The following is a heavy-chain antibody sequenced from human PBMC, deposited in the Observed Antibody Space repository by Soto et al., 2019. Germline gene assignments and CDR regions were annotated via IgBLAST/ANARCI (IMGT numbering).Heavy chain of an antibody. CDR2: ISLYSDGT. J-gene: IGHJ5*02. CDR3: ARVVPCADAWFGP. CDR1: GYTFSNYG. Sequence: QGQLVQAGGEVKRPGASVKCSCKASGYTFSNYGIPWVRPDPGQPLEWLGWISLYSDGTNYAQKFQGRVSMTTDTSTTTADMELRSLRSDDTDVYYCARVVPCADAWFGPWCQGTLFTVSS. D-gene: IGHD2-2*01. V-gene: IGHV1-18*01.